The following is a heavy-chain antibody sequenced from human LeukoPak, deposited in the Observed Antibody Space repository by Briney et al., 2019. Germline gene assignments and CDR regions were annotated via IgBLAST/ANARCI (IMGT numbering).Heavy chain of an antibody. CDR2: IKKDGSEK. CDR1: GFTFSSYW. D-gene: IGHD5-12*01. CDR3: ARTGRLHYYYYYMDV. V-gene: IGHV3-7*01. Sequence: QAGGSLRLSCAASGFTFSSYWMSWVRQAPGKGLEWVANIKKDGSEKYYVDSVKGRFTIFRDNAKNSLYLQMNSLRAEDTAVYYCARTGRLHYYYYYMDVWGKGTTVTVSS. J-gene: IGHJ6*03.